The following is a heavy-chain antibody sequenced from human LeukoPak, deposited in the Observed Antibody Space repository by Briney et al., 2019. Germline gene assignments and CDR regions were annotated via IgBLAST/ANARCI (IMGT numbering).Heavy chain of an antibody. J-gene: IGHJ4*02. Sequence: PSETLSLTCAVYGGSFSGYYWSWIRQPPGKGLEWIGEINHSGSTNYNPSLKSRVTISVGTSKNQFSLKLSSVTAADTAVYYCAATNYFDTSGYFQVTDFWGQGTLVTVSS. CDR3: AATNYFDTSGYFQVTDF. CDR1: GGSFSGYY. D-gene: IGHD3-22*01. CDR2: INHSGST. V-gene: IGHV4-34*01.